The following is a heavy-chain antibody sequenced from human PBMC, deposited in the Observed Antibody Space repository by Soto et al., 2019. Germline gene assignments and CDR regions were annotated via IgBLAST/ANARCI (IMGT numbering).Heavy chain of an antibody. CDR2: IIPIFGTA. Sequence: QVQLVQSGAEVKKPGSSVKVSCKASGGTFSSYAISWVRQAPGQGLEWMGGIIPIFGTANYAQKFQGRVTITGDKYTSAASMEMSSLRSEDTAVYYCARVYCSSTSCYFYYFDYWGQGTLVTVSS. CDR3: ARVYCSSTSCYFYYFDY. J-gene: IGHJ4*02. V-gene: IGHV1-69*06. CDR1: GGTFSSYA. D-gene: IGHD2-2*01.